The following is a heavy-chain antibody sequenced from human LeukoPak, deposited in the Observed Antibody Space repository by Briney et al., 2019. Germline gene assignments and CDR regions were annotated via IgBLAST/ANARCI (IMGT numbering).Heavy chain of an antibody. CDR1: EFTLSRYW. Sequence: GGSLRLSCAASEFTLSRYWMSWVRQAPGKGLEWVANVNQDGSEKYYVDSVKGRFTISRDNAKNSLYLQMNSLRAEDTAVYYCATSDYWGQGTLVTVSS. CDR2: VNQDGSEK. CDR3: ATSDY. V-gene: IGHV3-7*01. J-gene: IGHJ4*02.